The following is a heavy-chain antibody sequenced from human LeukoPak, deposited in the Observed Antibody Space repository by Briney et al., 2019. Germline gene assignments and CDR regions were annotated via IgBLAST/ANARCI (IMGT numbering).Heavy chain of an antibody. Sequence: GGSLRLSCAASGSTFSNYAMHWVRQAPGKGLEWVAVISFDGSNEYYADSVKGRFTISRDNSKNTLYLQMDTLGAEDTAVYYCARAVVGKEDLDYWGQGTLVTVSS. CDR1: GSTFSNYA. V-gene: IGHV3-30*04. CDR3: ARAVVGKEDLDY. J-gene: IGHJ4*02. D-gene: IGHD6-19*01. CDR2: ISFDGSNE.